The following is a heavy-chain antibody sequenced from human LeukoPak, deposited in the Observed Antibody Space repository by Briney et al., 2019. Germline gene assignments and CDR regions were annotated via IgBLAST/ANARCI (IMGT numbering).Heavy chain of an antibody. D-gene: IGHD3-16*02. J-gene: IGHJ4*02. CDR3: ARDRTAYDYIWGSYRHFDY. CDR1: GGTFSSYA. Sequence: ASVKVSCKASGGTFSSYAISWVRQAPGQGLEWMGGIIPIFGTANYAQKFQGRVTITADESTSTAYMELSSLRSEGTAVYYCARDRTAYDYIWGSYRHFDYWGQGTLVTVSS. V-gene: IGHV1-69*13. CDR2: IIPIFGTA.